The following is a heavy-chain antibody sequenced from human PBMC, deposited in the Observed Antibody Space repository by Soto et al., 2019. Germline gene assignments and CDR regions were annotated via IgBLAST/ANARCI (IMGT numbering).Heavy chain of an antibody. Sequence: EVQLVESGGGLIQPGGSLRLSCAVSGFTVSNNYMSWVRQAPGKGLEGVSVIYSGGYTAYGDSVKGRFTISRDNSKNTIYLKKNSLRAGDAAVFFWAAQPGGGGYWGQGTLVTVSS. J-gene: IGHJ4*02. CDR2: IYSGGYT. D-gene: IGHD3-10*01. CDR1: GFTVSNNY. CDR3: AAQPGGGGY. V-gene: IGHV3-53*01.